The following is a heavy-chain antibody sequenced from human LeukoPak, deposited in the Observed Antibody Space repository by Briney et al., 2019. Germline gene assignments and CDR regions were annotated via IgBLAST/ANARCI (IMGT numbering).Heavy chain of an antibody. J-gene: IGHJ4*02. CDR3: ASQVHWAAALDS. V-gene: IGHV4-59*08. CDR2: IFHTGTA. CDR1: SVSMTSYY. Sequence: SETLSLTCTVSSVSMTSYYWSWLRQPPGRGLEWIGYIFHTGTATYNTSLKSRFTMSVDTAQKQFSLKVTSVTAADTAVYYCASQVHWAAALDSWGQGTLVSVSA. D-gene: IGHD6-13*01.